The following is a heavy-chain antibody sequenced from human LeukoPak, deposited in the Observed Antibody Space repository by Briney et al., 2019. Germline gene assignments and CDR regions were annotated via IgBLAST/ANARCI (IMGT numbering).Heavy chain of an antibody. CDR1: GGSISSSSYY. CDR2: IYYSGST. J-gene: IGHJ4*02. Sequence: PSETLSLTCTVSGGSISSSSYYWGWIRQPPGKGLEWIGSIYYSGSTYYNPSLKSRVTISVDTSKNQFSLKLSSVTAADTAVYYCAKSYSNYPPYFDYWGQGTLVTVSS. D-gene: IGHD4-11*01. CDR3: AKSYSNYPPYFDY. V-gene: IGHV4-39*07.